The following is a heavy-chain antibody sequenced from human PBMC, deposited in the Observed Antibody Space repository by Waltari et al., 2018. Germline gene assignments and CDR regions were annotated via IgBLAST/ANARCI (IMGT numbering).Heavy chain of an antibody. J-gene: IGHJ6*03. CDR3: ARQGRESFTMVRGVITPSGYMDV. CDR2: IHHSGST. Sequence: QVQLQESGPGLVKTSETLSLTCAVSGYSISRGYYWGWLRQHPGMRLEWIASIHHSGSTYYNPSLKSLVTMSLDTSKNQFSLKLRSVTAADTAVYYCARQGRESFTMVRGVITPSGYMDVWGKGTTVTVSS. D-gene: IGHD3-10*01. V-gene: IGHV4-38-2*01. CDR1: GYSISRGYY.